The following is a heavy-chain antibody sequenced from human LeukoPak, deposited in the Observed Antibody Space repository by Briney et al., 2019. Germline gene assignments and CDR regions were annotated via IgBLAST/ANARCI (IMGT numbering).Heavy chain of an antibody. Sequence: SETLSLTCTVSTYSISSGYYWGWIRQPPGKGLEWIGSIYHSGNTFYNPSLKSRVTISVDTSKNQFPLKLSSVTAADTAVYYCARVTPRSNYGNWFDPWGQGTLVIVSS. V-gene: IGHV4-38-2*02. CDR1: TYSISSGYY. J-gene: IGHJ5*02. D-gene: IGHD4-11*01. CDR3: ARVTPRSNYGNWFDP. CDR2: IYHSGNT.